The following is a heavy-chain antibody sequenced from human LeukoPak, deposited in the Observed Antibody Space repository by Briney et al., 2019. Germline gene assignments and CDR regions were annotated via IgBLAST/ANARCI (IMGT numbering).Heavy chain of an antibody. CDR1: GGSFSGYY. Sequence: SETLSLTCAVSGGSFSGYYWTWIRQPPGKGLEWIGEINHSGSANYNPSLKSRVTISLDTSKNQFSLKLSSVTAADTAVYYCARGPIEYSGSSFDYWGQGTLVTVSS. CDR2: INHSGSA. V-gene: IGHV4-34*01. D-gene: IGHD1-26*01. J-gene: IGHJ4*02. CDR3: ARGPIEYSGSSFDY.